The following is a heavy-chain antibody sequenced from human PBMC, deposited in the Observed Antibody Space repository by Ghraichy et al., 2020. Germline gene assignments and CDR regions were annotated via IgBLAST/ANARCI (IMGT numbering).Heavy chain of an antibody. Sequence: ASVKVSCKASGYTFTSYDINWVRQATGQGLEWMGWMNPNSGNTGYAQKFQGRVTMTRNTSISTAYMELSSLRSEDTAVYYCARFKWELRSFDIWGQGTMVTVSS. V-gene: IGHV1-8*01. CDR2: MNPNSGNT. J-gene: IGHJ3*02. CDR1: GYTFTSYD. D-gene: IGHD1-26*01. CDR3: ARFKWELRSFDI.